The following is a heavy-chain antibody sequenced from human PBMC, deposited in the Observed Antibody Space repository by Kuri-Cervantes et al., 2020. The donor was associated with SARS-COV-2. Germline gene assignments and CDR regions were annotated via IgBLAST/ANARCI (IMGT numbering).Heavy chain of an antibody. CDR1: GGTFSSYG. CDR3: ARYLWGYPDYYYYYYGMDV. Sequence: SVKVSCKASGGTFSSYGISWVRQAPGQGLEWMGGINPNFGTANYAQKFQGRVTITTDESTSTAYMELSSLRSEDTAVYYCARYLWGYPDYYYYYYGMDVWGQGTTVTVSS. CDR2: INPNFGTA. J-gene: IGHJ6*02. D-gene: IGHD3-16*01. V-gene: IGHV1-69*05.